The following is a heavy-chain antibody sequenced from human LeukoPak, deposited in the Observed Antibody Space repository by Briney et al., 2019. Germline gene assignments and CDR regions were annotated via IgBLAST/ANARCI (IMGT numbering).Heavy chain of an antibody. Sequence: SQTLSLTCTVSGGSISSGSYYWSWIRQPAGKGLEWIGRIYASGSTNCNPSLKSRVTISVDTSKNQFSLKLSSVTAADPAVYYCARDGYQLPRGTYYGMDVWGQGTTVTVSS. D-gene: IGHD2-2*01. J-gene: IGHJ6*02. CDR3: ARDGYQLPRGTYYGMDV. CDR2: IYASGST. CDR1: GGSISSGSYY. V-gene: IGHV4-61*02.